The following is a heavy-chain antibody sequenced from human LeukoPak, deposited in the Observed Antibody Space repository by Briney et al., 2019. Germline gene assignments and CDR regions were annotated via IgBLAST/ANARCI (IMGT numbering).Heavy chain of an antibody. J-gene: IGHJ4*02. Sequence: GASVKVSCKVSGYTLTELSMHWVRQAPGKGLEWMGGFDPEDGETIYAQKFQGRVTITADESTSTAYMELSSLRSEDTAVYYCARSWARAAGTPLDYWGQGTLVTVSS. CDR2: FDPEDGET. CDR1: GYTLTELS. V-gene: IGHV1-24*01. D-gene: IGHD6-13*01. CDR3: ARSWARAAGTPLDY.